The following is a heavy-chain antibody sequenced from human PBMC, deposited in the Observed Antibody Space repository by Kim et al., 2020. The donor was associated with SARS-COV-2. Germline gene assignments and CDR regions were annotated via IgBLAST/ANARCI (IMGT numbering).Heavy chain of an antibody. CDR1: GFTFSSYG. V-gene: IGHV3-33*01. J-gene: IGHJ6*02. Sequence: GGSLRLSCAASGFTFSSYGMHWVRQAPGKGLEWVAVIWYDASNKYYADSVKGRFTISRDNSKNTLYLQMNSLRAEDTAVYYCARQEDSYYGSWSYFYYGMDVWGQGTTVTVSS. D-gene: IGHD3-10*01. CDR2: IWYDASNK. CDR3: ARQEDSYYGSWSYFYYGMDV.